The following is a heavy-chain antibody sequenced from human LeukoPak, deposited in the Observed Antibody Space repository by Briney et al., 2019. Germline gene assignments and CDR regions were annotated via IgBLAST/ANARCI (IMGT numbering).Heavy chain of an antibody. V-gene: IGHV1-18*01. Sequence: ASVKVSCKASGYTFTSYGISWVRQAPGQGLEWMGWISAYNGNTNYAQKLQGRVTMTTDTSTSTAYMELRSLRSDDTAVYYCARDYDTLTGYYNNDYWGQGTLVTVSS. J-gene: IGHJ4*02. D-gene: IGHD3-9*01. CDR3: ARDYDTLTGYYNNDY. CDR1: GYTFTSYG. CDR2: ISAYNGNT.